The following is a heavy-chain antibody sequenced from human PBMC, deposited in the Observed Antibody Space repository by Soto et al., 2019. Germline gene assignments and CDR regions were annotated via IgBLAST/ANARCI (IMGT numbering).Heavy chain of an antibody. J-gene: IGHJ5*02. Sequence: QITLKESGPTLVKPTQTLTLTCTFSGFSLSTSGVGVGWIRQPPGKALEWLALIYWNDDKRYSPSLKSRLTITKDTSKNQVVLTMTNMDPVDTATYYCAHRRGSRLLPWFDPWGQGTLVTVSS. D-gene: IGHD2-15*01. CDR1: GFSLSTSGVG. CDR3: AHRRGSRLLPWFDP. CDR2: IYWNDDK. V-gene: IGHV2-5*01.